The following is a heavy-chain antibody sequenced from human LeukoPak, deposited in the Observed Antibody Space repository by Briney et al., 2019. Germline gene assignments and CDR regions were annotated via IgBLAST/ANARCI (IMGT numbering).Heavy chain of an antibody. D-gene: IGHD6-13*01. CDR2: IRYDGSKK. CDR1: GFTFSSYG. V-gene: IGHV3-30*02. Sequence: GGSLRLSCAASGFTFSSYGMHWVGQAPGKGREGVAFIRYDGSKKYYADSVKGGFTISRENSKKKLYVQMNRQRDEHTAVYYCANLLGIAAARPLGYYFDYWGQGTLVTVSS. CDR3: ANLLGIAAARPLGYYFDY. J-gene: IGHJ4*02.